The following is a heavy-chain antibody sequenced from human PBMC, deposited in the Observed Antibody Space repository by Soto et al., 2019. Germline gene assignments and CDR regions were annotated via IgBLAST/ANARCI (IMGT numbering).Heavy chain of an antibody. CDR3: ARARTGGFALGY. Sequence: QVQLQESGPGLVKPSGTLSLTCAVSGASVSGGKWWSWVRQPPGKGLEWIGEIHHSGSSNYNPSLKSRVTISLDMAKNQVSLELTSVTAADTAVYYCARARTGGFALGYWGQGILVTASS. D-gene: IGHD3-10*01. CDR1: GASVSGGKW. CDR2: IHHSGSS. J-gene: IGHJ4*02. V-gene: IGHV4-4*02.